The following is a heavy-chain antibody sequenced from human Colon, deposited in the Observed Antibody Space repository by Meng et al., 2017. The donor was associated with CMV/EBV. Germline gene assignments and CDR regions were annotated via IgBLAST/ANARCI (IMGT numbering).Heavy chain of an antibody. V-gene: IGHV3-23*01. Sequence: SAVACPWSALRRIRQPPGAGRERDSAIHARGGATLDAYSVKGRFTIPSDNSKTTLYLQMNSLRAEDTAIYYCVRRSLAMPGSGQFDSWGQGTLVTVSS. CDR3: VRRSLAMPGSGQFDS. J-gene: IGHJ4*02. D-gene: IGHD6-19*01. CDR1: AVACPWSA. CDR2: IHARGGAT.